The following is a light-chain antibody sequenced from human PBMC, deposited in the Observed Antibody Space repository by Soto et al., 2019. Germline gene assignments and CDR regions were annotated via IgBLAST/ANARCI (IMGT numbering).Light chain of an antibody. CDR2: LGS. CDR1: QSLLHTNGYKY. V-gene: IGKV2-28*01. CDR3: MQYVQIPFT. Sequence: DIVMTQSPLSLSVTPGEPASISCRSSQSLLHTNGYKYFDWYLQKPGQSPQLLIYLGSNRASGVPDRFSGSGSGTDFTLKISRVEAEDVGVYYCMQYVQIPFTFGPGTKVDIK. J-gene: IGKJ3*01.